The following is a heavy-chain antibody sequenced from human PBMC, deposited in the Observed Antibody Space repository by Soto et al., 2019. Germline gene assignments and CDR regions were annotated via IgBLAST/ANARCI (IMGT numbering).Heavy chain of an antibody. CDR3: TSLPYSSGWA. D-gene: IGHD6-19*01. J-gene: IGHJ5*02. Sequence: EVQLVESGGGLVQPGGSLKLSCAASGFTFSGSAMHWVRQASGKGLEWVGRIRSKANSYATAYAASVKGRFTISRDDSKNTAYLQMNSLKTEVTAVYYCTSLPYSSGWAWGQGTLVTVSS. V-gene: IGHV3-73*02. CDR2: IRSKANSYAT. CDR1: GFTFSGSA.